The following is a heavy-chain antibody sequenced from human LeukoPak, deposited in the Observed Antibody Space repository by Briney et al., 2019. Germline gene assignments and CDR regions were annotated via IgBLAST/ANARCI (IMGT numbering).Heavy chain of an antibody. D-gene: IGHD3-16*01. Sequence: SGPTLVKPTETLTLTCTFSGFSFSTSGVGVAWIRQPPGKALEWLALIYWNDDKHYSPSLKNRLTITKDTSKNQVVLRMTNMDPVDTATYYCARGKGLGELDYWGQGTLVTVSS. CDR1: GFSFSTSGVG. CDR2: IYWNDDK. J-gene: IGHJ4*02. V-gene: IGHV2-5*01. CDR3: ARGKGLGELDY.